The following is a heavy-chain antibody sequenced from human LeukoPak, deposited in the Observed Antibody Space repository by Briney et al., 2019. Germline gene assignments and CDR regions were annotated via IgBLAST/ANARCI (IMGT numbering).Heavy chain of an antibody. D-gene: IGHD3-10*01. V-gene: IGHV5-51*01. CDR2: IYPGDSDT. CDR1: GSSFTNYW. J-gene: IGHJ6*02. CDR3: ATSVRGVRQGMDV. Sequence: GEPREISCQRSGSSFTNYWIVGARQLPGKGLERMGNIYPGDSDTTYSPSLQGQVTISADKSITTAYMQWSSLQASDTAIYYCATSVRGVRQGMDVWGQGTTVTVSS.